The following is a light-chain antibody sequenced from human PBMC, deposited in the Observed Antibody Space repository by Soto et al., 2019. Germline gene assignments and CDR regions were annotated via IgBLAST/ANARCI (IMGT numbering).Light chain of an antibody. CDR1: SSNIGSNY. J-gene: IGLJ2*01. CDR2: RNN. Sequence: QAVVTQPPSASGTPGQRVTISCSGSSSNIGSNYVYWYQQLPGTAPKLLIYRNNQRPSGVPDRFSGSKSGTSASLAISGLRSEDEADYSCAAWDDSLSGPNVVFGGGTKLTVL. CDR3: AAWDDSLSGPNVV. V-gene: IGLV1-47*01.